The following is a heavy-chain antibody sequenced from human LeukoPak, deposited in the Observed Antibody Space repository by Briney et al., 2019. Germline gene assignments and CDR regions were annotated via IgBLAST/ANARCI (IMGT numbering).Heavy chain of an antibody. CDR3: ARATLSLYYYDSSGYFIDY. D-gene: IGHD3-22*01. Sequence: ASVKVSRKASGYTFTSYGISWVRQAPGQGLEWMGWISAYNGNTNYAQKLQGRVTMTTDTSTSTAYMELRSLRSGDTAVYYCARATLSLYYYDSSGYFIDYWGQGTLVTVSS. CDR2: ISAYNGNT. J-gene: IGHJ4*02. CDR1: GYTFTSYG. V-gene: IGHV1-18*01.